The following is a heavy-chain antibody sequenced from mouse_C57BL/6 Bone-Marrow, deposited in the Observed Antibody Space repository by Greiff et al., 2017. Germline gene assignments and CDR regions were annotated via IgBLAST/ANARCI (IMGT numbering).Heavy chain of an antibody. CDR3: ARVITTVPRYYFDY. D-gene: IGHD1-1*01. CDR1: GYTFTSYW. V-gene: IGHV1-59*01. Sequence: QVQLQQPGAELVRPGTSVKLSCKASGYTFTSYWMHWVKQRPGQGLEWIGVIDPSDSYTNYNQKFKGKATLTVDTSSSTAYMQLSSLTSEDSAVYYCARVITTVPRYYFDYWGQGTTLTVSS. J-gene: IGHJ2*01. CDR2: IDPSDSYT.